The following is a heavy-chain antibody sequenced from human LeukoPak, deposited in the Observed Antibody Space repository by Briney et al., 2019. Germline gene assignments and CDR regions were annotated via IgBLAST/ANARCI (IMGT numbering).Heavy chain of an antibody. CDR3: SSTSPWGFDY. Sequence: SVKVSCKASGGTFSSYAISWVRQAPGQGLEWMGGIIPIFGTANYAQKFQGRVTITTDESTNTAYMELSSLRSEDTAVYYCSSTSPWGFDYWGQGTLVTVSS. J-gene: IGHJ4*02. CDR1: GGTFSSYA. CDR2: IIPIFGTA. V-gene: IGHV1-69*05. D-gene: IGHD2-2*01.